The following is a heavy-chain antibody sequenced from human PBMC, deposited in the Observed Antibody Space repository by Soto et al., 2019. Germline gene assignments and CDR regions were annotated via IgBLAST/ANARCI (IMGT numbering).Heavy chain of an antibody. Sequence: SETLSLTCTVSGGSISSGDYYWSWIRQPPGKGLEWIGYIYYSGSTYYTPSLKSRVTISVDTSKNQFSLKLSSVTAADTAVYYCARAVWFGEYYFDYWGQGTLVTVSS. CDR2: IYYSGST. D-gene: IGHD3-10*01. V-gene: IGHV4-30-4*01. J-gene: IGHJ4*02. CDR1: GGSISSGDYY. CDR3: ARAVWFGEYYFDY.